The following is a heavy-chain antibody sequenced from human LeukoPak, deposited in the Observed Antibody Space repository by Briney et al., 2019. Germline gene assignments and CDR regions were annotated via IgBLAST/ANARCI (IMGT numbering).Heavy chain of an antibody. CDR1: GFSFSFYE. Sequence: QPGGSLRLSCAASGFSFSFYEMHWVRQAPGKGLEWIADISGSDTTTYYADSVRGRFTISRDNAKNSLYLQMNSLRAEDTAVYYCTTLTVACYFDYWGQGTLVTVSS. J-gene: IGHJ4*02. CDR2: ISGSDTTT. D-gene: IGHD6-19*01. CDR3: TTLTVACYFDY. V-gene: IGHV3-48*03.